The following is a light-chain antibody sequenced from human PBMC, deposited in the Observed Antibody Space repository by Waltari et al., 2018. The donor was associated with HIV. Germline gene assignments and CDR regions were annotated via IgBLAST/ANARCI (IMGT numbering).Light chain of an antibody. V-gene: IGLV1-47*01. CDR2: RNN. Sequence: QSALTQPPSASGSPGQRVTISCSGGTSNIATNYVFWYQQFPGTAPRFLIYRNNQRPPGVPGRFSGSKSGTSASLVISGLRSEDAGDYYCATWDANLRGPVFGGGTRVTVL. CDR3: ATWDANLRGPV. J-gene: IGLJ3*02. CDR1: TSNIATNY.